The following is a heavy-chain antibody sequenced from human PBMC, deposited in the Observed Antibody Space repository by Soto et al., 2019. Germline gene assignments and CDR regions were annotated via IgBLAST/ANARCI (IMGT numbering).Heavy chain of an antibody. J-gene: IGHJ4*02. CDR1: GFTFGDYA. D-gene: IGHD3-22*01. CDR3: AKDQEYFDSSSYFDY. V-gene: IGHV3-23*01. CDR2: ISGSGGST. Sequence: GGSLRLSCTASGFTFGDYAMSWVRQAPGKWLEWVSSISGSGGSTYNADSVKGRFTISRDNSKNTLYLQMNSLRAEDTAVYYCAKDQEYFDSSSYFDYWGQGXLVTVYS.